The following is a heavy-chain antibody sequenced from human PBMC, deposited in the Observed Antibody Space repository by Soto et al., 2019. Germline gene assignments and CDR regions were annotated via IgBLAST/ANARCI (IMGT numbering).Heavy chain of an antibody. CDR2: ISAYNGNT. J-gene: IGHJ4*02. CDR3: ASGSNDIDY. V-gene: IGHV1-18*01. D-gene: IGHD1-1*01. CDR1: GYTFTSYG. Sequence: QVQLVQSGAEVKKPGASVKVSCKASGYTFTSYGTSWVRQAPGQGLEWIGWISAYNGNTNYALKLQGRLTMSTDTSTSAADMELTSLRADDTAVYYCASGSNDIDYWGQGTLVTVAS.